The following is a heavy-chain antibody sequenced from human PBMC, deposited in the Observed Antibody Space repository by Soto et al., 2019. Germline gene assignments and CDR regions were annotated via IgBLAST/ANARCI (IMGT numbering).Heavy chain of an antibody. CDR2: IRSKANSYAT. Sequence: EVQLVESGGGLVQPGGSLKLSCAASGFNFSGSAMHWVRQASGKGLEWVGRIRSKANSYATAYAASVKGRFTISRDDSKNTAYLLMNILKTEDTAVDYCTRCGGTYYDFYWGQGTLVTVSS. CDR1: GFNFSGSA. V-gene: IGHV3-73*02. J-gene: IGHJ4*02. D-gene: IGHD3-3*01. CDR3: TRCGGTYYDFY.